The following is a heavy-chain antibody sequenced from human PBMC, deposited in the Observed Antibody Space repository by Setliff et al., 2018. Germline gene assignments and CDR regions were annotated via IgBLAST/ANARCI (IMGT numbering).Heavy chain of an antibody. V-gene: IGHV5-51*01. CDR1: GYTFSDYW. Sequence: GESLKISCRGSGYTFSDYWIGWVRQMPGKGLEWMGIIYPGDSDTRYSPSFQGQVTFSADKSISTAYLQWSSLKASGTAMYYCAREHVSGHSEYWGQGTLVTVSS. CDR2: IYPGDSDT. CDR3: AREHVSGHSEY. J-gene: IGHJ4*02. D-gene: IGHD1-26*01.